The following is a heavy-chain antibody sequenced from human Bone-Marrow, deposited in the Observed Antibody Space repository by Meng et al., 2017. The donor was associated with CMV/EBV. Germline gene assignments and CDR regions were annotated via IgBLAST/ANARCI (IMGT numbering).Heavy chain of an antibody. Sequence: GSLRLSCAVSGGSISSSNWWSWVRQPPGKGLEWIGEIYHSGSTNYNPSLKSRVTISVDTSKNQFSLKLSSVTAADTAVYYCARGRRVVPAAVDSNNDYWGQGTLVTVSS. CDR3: ARGRRVVPAAVDSNNDY. CDR2: IYHSGST. CDR1: GGSISSSNW. V-gene: IGHV4-4*02. J-gene: IGHJ4*02. D-gene: IGHD2-2*01.